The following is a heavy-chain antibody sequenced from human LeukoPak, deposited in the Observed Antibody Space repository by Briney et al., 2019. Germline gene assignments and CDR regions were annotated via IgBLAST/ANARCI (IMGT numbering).Heavy chain of an antibody. D-gene: IGHD4-17*01. J-gene: IGHJ4*02. CDR1: GFTFSSYA. Sequence: GGSLRLSCAASGFTFSSYAMHWVRQAPGKGLEWVEVISYDGSNKYYADSVKGRFTISRDNSKNTLYLQMNSLRAEDTAVYYCAKSRNAMTTVTSSVDYWGQGTLVTVSS. CDR3: AKSRNAMTTVTSSVDY. V-gene: IGHV3-30-3*01. CDR2: ISYDGSNK.